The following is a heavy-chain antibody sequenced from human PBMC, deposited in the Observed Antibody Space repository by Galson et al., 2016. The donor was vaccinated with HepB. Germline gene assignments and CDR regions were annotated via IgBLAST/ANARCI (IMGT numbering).Heavy chain of an antibody. CDR3: AKDGSSSLRFLDLGRRKNYGMEV. CDR1: GFTLSNYV. D-gene: IGHD3-3*01. CDR2: ISDSDGST. V-gene: IGHV3-23*01. Sequence: SLRLSCAASGFTLSNYVMSWVRPAPGKGLEWVSGISDSDGSTNSADSVKGRFTISRDNSKNTLYLQMNSLRAEDTAVYYCAKDGSSSLRFLDLGRRKNYGMEVWGQGTTVTVSS. J-gene: IGHJ6*02.